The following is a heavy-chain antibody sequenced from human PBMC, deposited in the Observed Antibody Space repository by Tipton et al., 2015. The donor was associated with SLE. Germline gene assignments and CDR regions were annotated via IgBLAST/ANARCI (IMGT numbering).Heavy chain of an antibody. V-gene: IGHV4-39*07. CDR3: ASFYSSGSGY. D-gene: IGHD6-19*01. CDR1: GGSISSSSYY. Sequence: TLSLTCTVSGGSISSSSYYWGWIRQPPGKGLEWIGSIYYSGSTYYNPSLKSRVTISVDTSKNQFSLKLSSVTAADTAAYYCASFYSSGSGYWGQGTLVTVSS. J-gene: IGHJ4*02. CDR2: IYYSGST.